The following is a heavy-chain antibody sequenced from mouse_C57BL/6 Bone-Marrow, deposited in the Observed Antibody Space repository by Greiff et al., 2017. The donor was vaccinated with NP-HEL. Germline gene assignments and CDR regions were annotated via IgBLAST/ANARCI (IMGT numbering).Heavy chain of an antibody. V-gene: IGHV1-81*01. J-gene: IGHJ4*01. CDR2: IYPRSGNT. CDR3: ASQDSSGPHYAMDY. D-gene: IGHD3-2*02. CDR1: GYTFTSYG. Sequence: QVQLKQSGAELARPGASVKLSCKASGYTFTSYGISWVKQRTGQGLEWIGEIYPRSGNTYYNEKFKGKATLTADKSSSTAYMELRSLTSEDSAVYFCASQDSSGPHYAMDYWGQGTSVTVSS.